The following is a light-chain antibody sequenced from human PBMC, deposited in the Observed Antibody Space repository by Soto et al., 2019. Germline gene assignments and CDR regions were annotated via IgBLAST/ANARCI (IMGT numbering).Light chain of an antibody. J-gene: IGKJ1*01. CDR3: QQSDNTPLT. Sequence: IAVTQSTSSLAASLGDRVTITCRASQTIGTYVNWYRQKSGAAPELLIYDASTLQSGVPSRFRGGASGTDFTLTISSLQLDDFATYYCQQSDNTPLTFGQGTKVDI. CDR2: DAS. CDR1: QTIGTY. V-gene: IGKV1-39*01.